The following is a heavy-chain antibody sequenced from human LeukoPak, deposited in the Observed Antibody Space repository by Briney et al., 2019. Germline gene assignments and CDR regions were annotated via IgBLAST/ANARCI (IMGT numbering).Heavy chain of an antibody. CDR3: ARVNINNWHSCDY. CDR1: GGSSSGYY. J-gene: IGHJ4*02. D-gene: IGHD1-1*01. Sequence: PETLSLTCAVYGGSSSGYYWSWIRQPPGKGLEWIGEINHSGSTNYNPSLKSRVTISVDTSKNQFSLKLSSVTAADTAVYYCARVNINNWHSCDYWGQGTLVTVSS. V-gene: IGHV4-34*01. CDR2: INHSGST.